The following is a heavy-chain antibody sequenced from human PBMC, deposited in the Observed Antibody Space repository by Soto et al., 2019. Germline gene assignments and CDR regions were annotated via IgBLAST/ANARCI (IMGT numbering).Heavy chain of an antibody. J-gene: IGHJ4*02. CDR2: MSYDGSAK. Sequence: QVQLVESGGGVVQPGRSLRLSCEGSGFIFSNNGMHWVRQAPGKGLEWVAFMSYDGSAKFLADSVKGRFTISRDNSKSTLFLHMSSLRAEDTAMYYCAIVRVADSPLDHWGQGTLVTVSS. CDR3: AIVRVADSPLDH. D-gene: IGHD3-10*02. CDR1: GFIFSNNG. V-gene: IGHV3-30*03.